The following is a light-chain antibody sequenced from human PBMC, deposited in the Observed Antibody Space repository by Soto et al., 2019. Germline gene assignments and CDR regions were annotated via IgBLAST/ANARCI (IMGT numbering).Light chain of an antibody. CDR3: QQYNNWPLS. J-gene: IGKJ4*01. CDR1: QSLSSN. CDR2: GAS. Sequence: VVLTHSPGTLSLSPGERATLSCRVSQSLSSNYLAWYQQKPGLAPRLLVYGASTRATGIPARFSGSGSGTEFTLTISSLQSEDFAVYYCQQYNNWPLSFGGGTKVDIK. V-gene: IGKV3-15*01.